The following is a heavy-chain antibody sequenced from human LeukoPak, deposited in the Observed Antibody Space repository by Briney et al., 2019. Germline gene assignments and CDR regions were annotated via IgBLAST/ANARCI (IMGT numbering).Heavy chain of an antibody. Sequence: SQTLSLTCTVSGGSISSGDYYWNWIRQHPGKGLEWIGYIYYSGSTYYNPSLKSRVTISQDTSQKQFSLKLASVTAADTAFYYCARLGGYYDPPDYWGQGTLITVAS. CDR1: GGSISSGDYY. J-gene: IGHJ4*02. V-gene: IGHV4-31*03. CDR3: ARLGGYYDPPDY. CDR2: IYYSGST. D-gene: IGHD3-22*01.